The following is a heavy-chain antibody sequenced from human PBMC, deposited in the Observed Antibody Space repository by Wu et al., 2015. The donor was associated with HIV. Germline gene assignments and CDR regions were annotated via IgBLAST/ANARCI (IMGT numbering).Heavy chain of an antibody. Sequence: QVQLVQSGAEVKRPGASVRVSCEASGYTFTNYYIHWVRQAPGQGLEWMAWINPSGGGTIYAESFQGRITITSDTSMKTVYMELNSLTSGDTAIYYCARDATPITTEFDYWGQGTLITVSS. CDR1: GYTFTNYY. J-gene: IGHJ4*02. CDR3: ARDATPITTEFDY. D-gene: IGHD2-15*01. V-gene: IGHV1-2*02. CDR2: INPSGGGT.